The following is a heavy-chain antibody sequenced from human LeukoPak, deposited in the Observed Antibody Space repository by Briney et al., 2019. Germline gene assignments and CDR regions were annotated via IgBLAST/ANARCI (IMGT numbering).Heavy chain of an antibody. Sequence: SETLSLTCAVYGGSFSGYYWSWIRQPPGKGLEWIGEINHSGSTNYNPSLKSRVTISVDTSKNQFSLKLSSVTAADTAVYYCARLTYSIAAAPFGYWGQGTLVTVSS. V-gene: IGHV4-34*01. J-gene: IGHJ4*02. CDR1: GGSFSGYY. D-gene: IGHD6-13*01. CDR2: INHSGST. CDR3: ARLTYSIAAAPFGY.